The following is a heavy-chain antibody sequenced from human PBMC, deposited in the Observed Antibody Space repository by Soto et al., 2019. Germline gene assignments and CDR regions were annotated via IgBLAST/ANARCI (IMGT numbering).Heavy chain of an antibody. J-gene: IGHJ4*02. Sequence: QLQLQESGSGLVKPSQTLSLTCAVSGGSTSSGGYSWSWLRQPPGKGLEWIGYISHSGSTYYNPSLKSRVTLSVDTSKSQFSLRLSSVTAADTAVYYCARGGLLPDYWGQGTLVTVSS. CDR3: ARGGLLPDY. V-gene: IGHV4-30-2*01. CDR1: GGSTSSGGYS. CDR2: ISHSGST. D-gene: IGHD6-19*01.